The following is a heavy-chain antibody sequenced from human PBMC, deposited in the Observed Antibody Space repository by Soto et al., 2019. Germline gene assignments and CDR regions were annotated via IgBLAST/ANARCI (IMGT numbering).Heavy chain of an antibody. D-gene: IGHD2-15*01. CDR2: IIPIFGTA. Sequence: SVKVSCKASGGTFSSYAISWVRQAPGQGLEWMGGIIPIFGTANYAQKFQGRVTITADESTSTAYMELSSLRSEDTAVYYCARSIYCSGGSCYSDPSYYFDYWAREPWSPSPQ. CDR1: GGTFSSYA. J-gene: IGHJ4*02. CDR3: ARSIYCSGGSCYSDPSYYFDY. V-gene: IGHV1-69*13.